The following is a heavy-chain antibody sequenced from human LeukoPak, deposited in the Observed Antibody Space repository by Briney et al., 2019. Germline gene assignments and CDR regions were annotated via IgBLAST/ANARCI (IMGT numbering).Heavy chain of an antibody. CDR2: INHSGST. V-gene: IGHV4-34*01. D-gene: IGHD1-14*01. CDR1: GGSFSGYY. J-gene: IGHJ4*02. CDR3: ARVPRIGYYFDY. Sequence: PSETLSLTCAVYGGSFSGYYWSWIRQPPGKGLEWIGEINHSGSTNYNPSLKSRVTISVDTSKNQFSLKLSSVTAADTAVYYCARVPRIGYYFDYWGQGTLVTVSS.